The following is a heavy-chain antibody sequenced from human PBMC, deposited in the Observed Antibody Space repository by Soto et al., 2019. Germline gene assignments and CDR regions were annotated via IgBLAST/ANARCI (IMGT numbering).Heavy chain of an antibody. Sequence: QVQLVQSGAEVKKPGASVKVSCKASGYTFTGYYMHWVRQPPGQGLEWMGWINPNSGGTNYKQKFQGRVTMTRDTSISTAYMELSRLRSDDTAVYYCARGGVVGAAIDYWGQGTLVTVSS. J-gene: IGHJ4*02. D-gene: IGHD2-15*01. CDR3: ARGGVVGAAIDY. CDR1: GYTFTGYY. V-gene: IGHV1-2*02. CDR2: INPNSGGT.